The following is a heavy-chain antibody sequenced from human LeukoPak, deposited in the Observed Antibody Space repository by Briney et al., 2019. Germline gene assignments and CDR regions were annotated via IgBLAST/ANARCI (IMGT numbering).Heavy chain of an antibody. CDR1: GFTFSSYG. J-gene: IGHJ4*02. CDR3: AKDRHTAMAPVYLI. CDR2: IRYDGSNK. Sequence: GGSLRLSCAASGFTFSSYGMHWVRQAPGKGLEWVAFIRYDGSNKYYVDSVKGRFTISRDNSKNTLYLQMNSLRAEDTAVYYCAKDRHTAMAPVYLIWGQGTLVTVSS. D-gene: IGHD5-18*01. V-gene: IGHV3-30*02.